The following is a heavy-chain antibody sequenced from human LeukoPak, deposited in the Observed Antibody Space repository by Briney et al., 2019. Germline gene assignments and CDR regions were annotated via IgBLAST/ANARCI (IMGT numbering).Heavy chain of an antibody. V-gene: IGHV3-48*03. CDR1: GFTFSSYE. CDR2: ISGSGTTI. CDR3: ARDRSTVTTWVDY. D-gene: IGHD4-17*01. Sequence: PGGSLRLSCAASGFTFSSYEMNCGRQAPGKGLEPVSYISGSGTTIYYADSVKGRFTISRDNAKNSLFLQMNSLRAEDTAVYYCARDRSTVTTWVDYWGQGTLVTVSS. J-gene: IGHJ4*02.